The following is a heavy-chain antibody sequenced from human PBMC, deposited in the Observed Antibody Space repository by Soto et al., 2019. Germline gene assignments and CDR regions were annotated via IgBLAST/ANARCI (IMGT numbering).Heavy chain of an antibody. CDR1: GYTFTGYY. CDR3: ATEGPNSSGFFGGY. V-gene: IGHV1-2*02. Sequence: GASVKVSCKASGYTFTGYYMHWVRQAPGQGLERMGWINPNSGGTNYAQKFQGRVTMTRDTSISTAYMELSRLRSDDTAVYYCATEGPNSSGFFGGYWGQGTLVTVSS. J-gene: IGHJ4*02. CDR2: INPNSGGT. D-gene: IGHD6-19*01.